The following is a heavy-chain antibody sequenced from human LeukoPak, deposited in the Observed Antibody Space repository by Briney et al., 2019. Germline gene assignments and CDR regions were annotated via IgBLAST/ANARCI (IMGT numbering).Heavy chain of an antibody. V-gene: IGHV4-4*07. CDR2: IYTSGST. J-gene: IGHJ6*02. Sequence: SETLSLTCTVSGGSISSYYWSWIRQPAGKGLEWIGRIYTSGSTNYNPSLKSRVTMSVDTSKNQFSLKLSSVTAADTAVYYCARVEGADYYVSSGPPTYYYYGMDVWGQGTTVTVSS. CDR3: ARVEGADYYVSSGPPTYYYYGMDV. CDR1: GGSISSYY. D-gene: IGHD3-22*01.